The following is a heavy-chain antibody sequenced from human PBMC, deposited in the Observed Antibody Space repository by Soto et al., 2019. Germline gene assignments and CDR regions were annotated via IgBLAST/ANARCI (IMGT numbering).Heavy chain of an antibody. D-gene: IGHD6-6*01. CDR3: ARTDAYNSSFFDS. Sequence: QVQLQEMGPGLVKPSQTLTVTCTVSGDSVNSAYWSWIRQLPGKGLEWMGNIYHTGRTSYNPSLKSRLAISIDTSKPLFSLKLRSVTASDTAVYYCARTDAYNSSFFDSWGQGTVVTVSS. CDR2: IYHTGRT. CDR1: GDSVNSAY. J-gene: IGHJ4*02. V-gene: IGHV4-31*03.